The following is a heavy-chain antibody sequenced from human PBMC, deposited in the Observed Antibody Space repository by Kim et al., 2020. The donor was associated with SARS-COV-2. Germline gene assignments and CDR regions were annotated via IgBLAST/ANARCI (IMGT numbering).Heavy chain of an antibody. CDR1: GFTFSSYG. J-gene: IGHJ6*03. Sequence: GGSLRLSCAASGFTFSSYGMHWVRQAPGKGLEWVAVIWYDGSNKYYADSVKGRFTISRDNSKNTLYLQMNSLRAEDTAVYYCARAYYDFWSGYYPDYYYYYYMDVWGKGTTVTVSS. V-gene: IGHV3-33*01. CDR2: IWYDGSNK. CDR3: ARAYYDFWSGYYPDYYYYYYMDV. D-gene: IGHD3-3*01.